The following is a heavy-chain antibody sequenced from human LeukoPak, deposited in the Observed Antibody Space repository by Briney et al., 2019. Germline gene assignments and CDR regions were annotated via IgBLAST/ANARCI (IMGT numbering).Heavy chain of an antibody. CDR2: KKQCGSEE. D-gene: IGHD3-22*01. Sequence: GGSRGLSYASSGCTFSSYWLSGVRQPRERGREWVANKKQCGSEETHVDYVKGRFTTSRDNAKTSLYLQMNSLSAEDTAVYYCARDAISSGYYYYYYGMDVWGQGTTVTVSS. J-gene: IGHJ6*02. CDR3: ARDAISSGYYYYYYGMDV. V-gene: IGHV3-7*01. CDR1: GCTFSSYW.